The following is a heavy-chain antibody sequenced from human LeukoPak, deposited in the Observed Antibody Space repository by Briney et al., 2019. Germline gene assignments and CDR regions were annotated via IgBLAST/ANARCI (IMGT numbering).Heavy chain of an antibody. CDR1: GFMFSRLG. J-gene: IGHJ6*03. CDR3: AKXGDQFRGYLDA. Sequence: PGRSLRLSCTASGFMFSRLGMQWVRQAPGEGLEWVAMIWHDGSVEEYADSEKGRFTISRDNSQNTLYLQMNSLRDDDTAVYYCAKXGDQFRGYLDAWGKGTTVTXSS. D-gene: IGHD3-10*01. CDR2: IWHDGSVE. V-gene: IGHV3-33*06.